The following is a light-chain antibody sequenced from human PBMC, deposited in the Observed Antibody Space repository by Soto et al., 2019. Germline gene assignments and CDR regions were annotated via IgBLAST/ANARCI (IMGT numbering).Light chain of an antibody. CDR2: EVT. CDR3: SSYTSISTYV. V-gene: IGLV2-18*02. J-gene: IGLJ1*01. CDR1: SGDVGGYNR. Sequence: QSVLTQPPSVSGSPGQSVTISCTGTSGDVGGYNRVSWYQQPPGTAPKLIIYEVTNRPSGVPDRFSGSKSGDTASLTISGLQAEDEADYYCSSYTSISTYVFGTGTKLTVL.